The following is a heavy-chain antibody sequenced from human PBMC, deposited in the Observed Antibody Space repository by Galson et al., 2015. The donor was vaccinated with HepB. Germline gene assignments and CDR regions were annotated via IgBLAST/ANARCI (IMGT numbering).Heavy chain of an antibody. CDR2: INRSGST. V-gene: IGHV4-34*01. CDR1: GGSLSNHY. Sequence: ETLSLTCAVYGGSLSNHYWRWLRPPPGKGLEWLGEINRSGSTNCHPSLKNRVSISVDTSKNRFSLKLSSVTAAATAVYYWARAVYYDFWNGFGPWGQGTLVTVSS. J-gene: IGHJ5*02. CDR3: ARAVYYDFWNGFGP. D-gene: IGHD3-3*01.